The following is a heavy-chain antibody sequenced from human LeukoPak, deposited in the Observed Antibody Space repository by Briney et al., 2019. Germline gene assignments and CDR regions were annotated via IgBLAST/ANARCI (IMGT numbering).Heavy chain of an antibody. CDR2: ISSSSSYI. Sequence: GESLRLSCAAAGFTFSSYSMNWVRQAPGRRLEWVSSISSSSSYIYYADSVKGRFTISRDNAKNSLYLQMNSLRAEDTAVYYCARDLRTSPLYWGQGTLVTVSS. D-gene: IGHD3-16*01. CDR1: GFTFSSYS. J-gene: IGHJ4*02. CDR3: ARDLRTSPLY. V-gene: IGHV3-21*01.